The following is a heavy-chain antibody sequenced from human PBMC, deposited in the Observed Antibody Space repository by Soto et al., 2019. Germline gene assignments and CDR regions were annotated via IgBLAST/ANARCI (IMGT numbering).Heavy chain of an antibody. J-gene: IGHJ4*02. V-gene: IGHV1-3*01. CDR1: GYTFTSYA. Sequence: QVQLVQSGAEVKKPGASVKVSCKASGYTFTSYAMHWVRQAPGQRLEWMGWINAGNGNTKYSQKFQGRVTITRDTSASTAYMELSSLRSADTAVYYCARVRSAAAAFDYWGQGTLVTVSS. D-gene: IGHD6-13*01. CDR2: INAGNGNT. CDR3: ARVRSAAAAFDY.